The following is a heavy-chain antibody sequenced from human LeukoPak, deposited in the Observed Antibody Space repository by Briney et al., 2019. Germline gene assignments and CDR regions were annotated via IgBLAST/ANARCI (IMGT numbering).Heavy chain of an antibody. J-gene: IGHJ4*02. CDR2: IYHSGST. CDR1: GYSISSGYY. CDR3: ARDRYGSEDFDY. D-gene: IGHD3-10*01. V-gene: IGHV4-38-2*02. Sequence: TSETLSLTCTASGYSISSGYYWGWIRQPPGKGLEWIGSIYHSGSTYYNPSLKSRVTISVDTSKNQFSLKLSSVTAADTAVYYCARDRYGSEDFDYWGQGTLVTVSS.